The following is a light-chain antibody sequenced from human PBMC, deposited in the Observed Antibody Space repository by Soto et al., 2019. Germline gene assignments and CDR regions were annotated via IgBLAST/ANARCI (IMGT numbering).Light chain of an antibody. CDR1: SSNIWAGYD. Sequence: QSVLTQPPSVSGAPGQRVTISCTGSSSNIWAGYDVHWYQQLPGTAPKLLIYGNSNRPSGVPDRFSGSKSGTSASLAITGLQAEDEADYDCQSYDSSLSAPYVFGTGTKVTVL. CDR2: GNS. J-gene: IGLJ1*01. V-gene: IGLV1-40*01. CDR3: QSYDSSLSAPYV.